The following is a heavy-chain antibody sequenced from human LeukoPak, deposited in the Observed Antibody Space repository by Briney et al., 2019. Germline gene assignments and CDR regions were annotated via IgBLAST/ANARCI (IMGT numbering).Heavy chain of an antibody. CDR2: ISAYNGNT. CDR1: GYTFTSYG. V-gene: IGHV1-18*01. D-gene: IGHD3-22*01. Sequence: GASVKVSCKASGYTFTSYGISWVRQAPGQGLEWMGWISAYNGNTNYAQKLQGRVTMTTDTSTGTAYMELRSLRSDDTAVYYCARVPYYDSSGYYSIFDYWGQGTLVTVSS. CDR3: ARVPYYDSSGYYSIFDY. J-gene: IGHJ4*02.